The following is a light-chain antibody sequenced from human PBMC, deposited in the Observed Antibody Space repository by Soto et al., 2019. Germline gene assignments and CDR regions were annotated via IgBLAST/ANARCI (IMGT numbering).Light chain of an antibody. CDR1: QSISSW. CDR3: QQYESYSPWT. Sequence: DIQVTQSPSALSASVGDRAIITFRASQSISSWLAWYQRKPGKAPKLLIYDASTLQSGVPSRYSGSGSGTEFTLTISNLQPDDFATYYCQQYESYSPWTFGQGTKVDIK. J-gene: IGKJ1*01. CDR2: DAS. V-gene: IGKV1-5*01.